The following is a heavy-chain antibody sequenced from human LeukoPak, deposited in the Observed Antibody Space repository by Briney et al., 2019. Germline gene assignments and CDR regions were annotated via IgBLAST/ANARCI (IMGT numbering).Heavy chain of an antibody. Sequence: SSETLSLTCAVSGGSVSSSMWWTWVRQPPGKGLEWIGEIYLSGSTNYNPSLKSRVTISIDKSKNQFSLKLSSMTAAETAVYYCARGGVIPADWGQGTLVTVSS. CDR3: ARGGVIPAD. CDR2: IYLSGST. D-gene: IGHD2-2*01. J-gene: IGHJ4*02. V-gene: IGHV4-4*02. CDR1: GGSVSSSMW.